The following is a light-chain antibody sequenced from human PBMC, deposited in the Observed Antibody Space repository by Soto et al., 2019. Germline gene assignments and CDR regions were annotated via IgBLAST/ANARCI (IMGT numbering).Light chain of an antibody. CDR2: KAS. J-gene: IGKJ1*01. CDR3: QHYNSYSEA. V-gene: IGKV1-5*03. Sequence: DMHMSQSPSTLYGSVGDRATITCRASQTISSWLAWYQQKPGKAPKLLIYKASTLKSGVPSRFSGSGSGTEFTLTISSLQPDDFATYYCQHYNSYSEAFGQGTKVDIK. CDR1: QTISSW.